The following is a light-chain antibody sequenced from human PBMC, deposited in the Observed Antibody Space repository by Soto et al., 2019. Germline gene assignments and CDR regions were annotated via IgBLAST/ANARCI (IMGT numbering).Light chain of an antibody. CDR1: QSISSY. Sequence: DIQMTQSPSSLSASVGDRVTITCRASQSISSYLNWYQQKPGKAPKLLIYPASSLQSGVPSRFSGSGSGTDFTRTISSLQPEDFATYYCQQSYSTPYTFGQGTKLEIK. CDR2: PAS. V-gene: IGKV1-39*01. CDR3: QQSYSTPYT. J-gene: IGKJ2*01.